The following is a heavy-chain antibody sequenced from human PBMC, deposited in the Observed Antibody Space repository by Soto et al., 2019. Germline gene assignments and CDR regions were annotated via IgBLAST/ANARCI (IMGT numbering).Heavy chain of an antibody. Sequence: GGSLRLSCGASGFTFSNYYMIWIRQAPGKGLEWVSYISSTGRTIYYADSVKGRFTVSRDNAQNSLSLKLNSLRVEDTAVYYCARSYSSGWEFDYWGQGTQVTVSS. CDR3: ARSYSSGWEFDY. V-gene: IGHV3-11*01. J-gene: IGHJ4*02. CDR2: ISSTGRTI. D-gene: IGHD6-19*01. CDR1: GFTFSNYY.